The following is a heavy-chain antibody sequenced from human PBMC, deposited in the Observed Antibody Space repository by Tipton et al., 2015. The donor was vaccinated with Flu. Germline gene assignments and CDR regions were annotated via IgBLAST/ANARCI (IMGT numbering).Heavy chain of an antibody. J-gene: IGHJ4*02. CDR3: ARAGRGYSFDY. V-gene: IGHV4-59*01. D-gene: IGHD3-22*01. CDR1: GGSISSYH. CDR2: VYNSGST. Sequence: TLSLTCTVSGGSISSYHWSWIRQPPGKGLEWIAYVYNSGSTNYNPSLKSRVPIPVVTSKNQFSLKLSSVTASDTAVYYRARAGRGYSFDYWGQGTLVTVSS.